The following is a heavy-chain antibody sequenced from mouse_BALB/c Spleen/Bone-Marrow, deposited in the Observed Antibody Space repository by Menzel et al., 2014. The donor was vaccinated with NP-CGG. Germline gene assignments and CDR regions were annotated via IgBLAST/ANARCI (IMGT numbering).Heavy chain of an antibody. Sequence: QVQLKESGAELVKPGASGKLSCKASGYIFTGYYMYRVKQMPGQGLVWIGEINLSNGGTNFTEQFKSKAKLTADKSSSTAYMQLSILTSEDAAVYYCTREGWLAEDDCGQGTSGTVSS. CDR1: GYIFTGYY. J-gene: IGHJ4*01. D-gene: IGHD2-3*01. CDR3: TREGWLAEDD. CDR2: INLSNGGT. V-gene: IGHV1S81*02.